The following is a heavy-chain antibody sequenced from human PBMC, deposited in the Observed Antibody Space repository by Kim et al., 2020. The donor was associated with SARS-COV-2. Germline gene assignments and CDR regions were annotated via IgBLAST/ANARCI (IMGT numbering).Heavy chain of an antibody. CDR1: GFTFSSYG. CDR3: ARDRGIAAIIARGMDV. V-gene: IGHV3-33*01. Sequence: GGSLRLSCAASGFTFSSYGMHWVRQAPGKGLEWVAVIWYDGSNKYYADSVKGRFTISRDNSKNTLYLQMNSLRAEDTAVYYCARDRGIAAIIARGMDVWGQGTTVTVSS. CDR2: IWYDGSNK. J-gene: IGHJ6*02. D-gene: IGHD6-25*01.